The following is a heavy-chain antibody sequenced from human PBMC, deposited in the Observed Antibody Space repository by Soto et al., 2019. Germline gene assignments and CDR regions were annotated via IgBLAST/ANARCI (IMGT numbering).Heavy chain of an antibody. Sequence: SETLSLTCTVSGGSISSSTYYWVWMRQAPGKGLEWIASFFIGGNTYYNPSLKSRVTISVDTSKNQFSLKLSSVTAADTAVYFCARRRGLDIDPYFWGRGILVTVSS. J-gene: IGHJ4*02. CDR3: ARRRGLDIDPYF. V-gene: IGHV4-39*01. CDR2: FFIGGNT. CDR1: GGSISSSTYY. D-gene: IGHD3-9*01.